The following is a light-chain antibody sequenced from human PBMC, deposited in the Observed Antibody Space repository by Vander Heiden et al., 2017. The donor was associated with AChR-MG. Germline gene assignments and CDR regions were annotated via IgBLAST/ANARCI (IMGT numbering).Light chain of an antibody. CDR3: CSYAGSSTPSYV. J-gene: IGLJ1*01. CDR1: SSDVGSYNL. V-gene: IGLV2-23*01. CDR2: EGS. Sequence: QSALTQPASVSGPPGQSLTISCTGTSSDVGSYNLVSWYQQHPGKAPKLMIYEGSKRPSGVSNRFSGSKSGNTASLTISGLQAEDEADYYCCSYAGSSTPSYVFGTGTKVTVL.